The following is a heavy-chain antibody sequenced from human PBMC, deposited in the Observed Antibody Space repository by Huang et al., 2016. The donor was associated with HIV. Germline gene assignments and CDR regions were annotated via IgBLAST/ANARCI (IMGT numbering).Heavy chain of an antibody. J-gene: IGHJ4*02. CDR2: LSPTLGTA. D-gene: IGHD3-22*01. CDR1: GGSFRNFA. V-gene: IGHV1-69*01. CDR3: ATVDYYDTSGPQRGYFDN. Sequence: QVQLVQSGAEVKKPGSSVKVSCKASGGSFRNFAIGWVRQAPGQGLEWMGWLSPTLGTANYAQKCQGRVRIIADEATSTAYMELSSLRSEDTAVYYCATVDYYDTSGPQRGYFDNWGQGTLVTVSS.